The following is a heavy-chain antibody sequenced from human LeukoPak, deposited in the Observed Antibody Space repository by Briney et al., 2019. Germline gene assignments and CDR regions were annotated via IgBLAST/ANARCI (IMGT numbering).Heavy chain of an antibody. V-gene: IGHV3-48*01. CDR2: IRSSGSPI. Sequence: PGGSLRLSCAASGFTFSSYSMNWVRQAPGKGLEWVAYIRSSGSPIYYADSVKGRFTISRDNAKNSLYLQMNSLRVEDTAVYYCARIMITVTTSDYWGQGTLVTVSS. D-gene: IGHD4-17*01. J-gene: IGHJ4*02. CDR1: GFTFSSYS. CDR3: ARIMITVTTSDY.